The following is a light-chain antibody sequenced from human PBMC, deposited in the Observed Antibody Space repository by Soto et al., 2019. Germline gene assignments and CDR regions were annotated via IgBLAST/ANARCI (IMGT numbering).Light chain of an antibody. V-gene: IGLV2-14*01. CDR3: SSYSISTAYL. J-gene: IGLJ1*01. CDR2: EVS. CDR1: SSDVGGYDY. Sequence: QSALTQPASVSGAPGQSISISCAGTSSDVGGYDYVSWYQLHPGKAPNPMVFEVSNRTSGVSYRFSGSKSGNTASLTISGLQAEDEADYFCSSYSISTAYLFGTGTKVTVL.